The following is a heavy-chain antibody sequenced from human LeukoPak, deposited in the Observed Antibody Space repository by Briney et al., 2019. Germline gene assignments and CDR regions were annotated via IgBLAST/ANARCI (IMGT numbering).Heavy chain of an antibody. CDR3: ARGLRGNYEY. CDR2: ISTSGNT. J-gene: IGHJ4*02. V-gene: IGHV3-23*01. Sequence: GGSLRLLCAASGFTFSDYAMAWVRQAPGKGLGWVSSISTSGNTYYADSVKGRFTISRDNSKGTLYLQSNSLTTEDTALYYWARGLRGNYEYWGQGTLVTVSS. CDR1: GFTFSDYA. D-gene: IGHD1-7*01.